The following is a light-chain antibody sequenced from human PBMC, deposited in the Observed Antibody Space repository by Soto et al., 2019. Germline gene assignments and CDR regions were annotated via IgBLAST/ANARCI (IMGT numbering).Light chain of an antibody. CDR2: DNN. CDR1: GSNIGSNY. CDR3: GTWDNSLSAVV. V-gene: IGLV1-51*01. Sequence: QSVLTQPPSVSAAPGQKVTISCSGSGSNIGSNYVSWYQHFPGPAPKLLIYDNNKRPSGIPDRFSGSKSGTSATLGITGLQTGDEADYYCGTWDNSLSAVVFGGGTKVTVL. J-gene: IGLJ2*01.